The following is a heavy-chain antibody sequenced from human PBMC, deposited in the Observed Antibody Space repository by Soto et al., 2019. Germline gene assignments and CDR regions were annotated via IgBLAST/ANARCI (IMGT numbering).Heavy chain of an antibody. V-gene: IGHV4-30-2*01. J-gene: IGHJ4*02. Sequence: QLQLQESGSGLVKPSQTLSLTCAVSGGSISSGGYSWSWIRQPPGKGLEWIGYIYHSGSTHYSPSLKSRDTIPVDRSKNQFSLRPSSVTAADTAGYYCARGAPVVNDYWGQGTLVTVSS. CDR2: IYHSGST. CDR1: GGSISSGGYS. D-gene: IGHD3-22*01. CDR3: ARGAPVVNDY.